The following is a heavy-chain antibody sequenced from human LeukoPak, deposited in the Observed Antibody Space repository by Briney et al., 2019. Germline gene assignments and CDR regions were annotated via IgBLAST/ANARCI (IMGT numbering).Heavy chain of an antibody. Sequence: GGSLRLSCAASGFTFSTYWMHWVRQTPGKGLVWVSRINSDGFSITYADSVKGRFTISRDNAKNTLYLHMNSLRGEDTAVYYCARFYGGSAFDIWGQGTMVTVSS. J-gene: IGHJ3*02. CDR3: ARFYGGSAFDI. D-gene: IGHD3-16*01. CDR1: GFTFSTYW. V-gene: IGHV3-74*01. CDR2: INSDGFSI.